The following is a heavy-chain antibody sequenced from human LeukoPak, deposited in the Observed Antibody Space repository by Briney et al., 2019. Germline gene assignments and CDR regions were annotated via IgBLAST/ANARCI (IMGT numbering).Heavy chain of an antibody. Sequence: SETLSLTCTVSGGSISSYYWSWIRQPPGKGLEWIGYIYYSGSTNYNPSLKSRVTISVDTSKSQFSLKLSSVTAADTAVYYCARGSYSSSWYGYFQHWGQGTLVTVSS. D-gene: IGHD6-13*01. J-gene: IGHJ1*01. CDR2: IYYSGST. CDR1: GGSISSYY. CDR3: ARGSYSSSWYGYFQH. V-gene: IGHV4-59*01.